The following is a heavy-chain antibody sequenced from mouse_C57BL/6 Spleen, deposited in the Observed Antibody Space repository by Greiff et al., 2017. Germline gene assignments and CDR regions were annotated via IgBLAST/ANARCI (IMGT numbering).Heavy chain of an antibody. CDR2: ISSGGSYT. J-gene: IGHJ2*01. D-gene: IGHD1-1*01. V-gene: IGHV5-6*01. CDR3: ARHDDGSSYREYYFDY. CDR1: GFTFSSYG. Sequence: EVQLVESGGDLVKPGGSLKLSCAASGFTFSSYGMSWVRQTPDKRLEWVATISSGGSYTYYPDSLKGRFTISRDNAKNTLYLQMSSLESEDTAMYYCARHDDGSSYREYYFDYWGQGTTLTVSS.